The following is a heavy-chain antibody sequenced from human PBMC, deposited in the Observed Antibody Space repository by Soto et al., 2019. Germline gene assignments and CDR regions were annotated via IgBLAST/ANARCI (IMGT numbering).Heavy chain of an antibody. Sequence: ETLSLTCTVSGGSISGSSYYWGWVRQPPGKGLEWIGSIYYSGSTYYNPSLKSRVTISVDTSKNQFSLKLSSVTAADTAVYYCARLRYVDTAMWYADYYYYGMDVWGQGTTVTVSS. CDR3: ARLRYVDTAMWYADYYYYGMDV. CDR1: GGSISGSSYY. D-gene: IGHD5-18*01. J-gene: IGHJ6*02. V-gene: IGHV4-39*01. CDR2: IYYSGST.